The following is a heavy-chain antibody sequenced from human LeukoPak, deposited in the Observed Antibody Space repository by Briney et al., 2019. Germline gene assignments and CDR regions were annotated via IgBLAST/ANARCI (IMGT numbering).Heavy chain of an antibody. J-gene: IGHJ4*02. D-gene: IGHD3-22*01. V-gene: IGHV3-48*02. CDR2: ISSSSSTI. CDR1: GFTFSSYS. Sequence: TGGSLRLSCVASGFTFSSYSMNWVRQAPGKGLEWVSYISSSSSTIYYADSVKGRFTISRDNAKKSLYLQMSSLRDEDTAVYYCARIVHDSSGYIDYWGQGTLVTVSS. CDR3: ARIVHDSSGYIDY.